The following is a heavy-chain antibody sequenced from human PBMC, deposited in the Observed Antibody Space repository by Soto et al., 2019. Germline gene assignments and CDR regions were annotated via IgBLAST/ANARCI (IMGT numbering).Heavy chain of an antibody. CDR3: ARVYGGYYFDY. V-gene: IGHV1-18*01. CDR2: ISAYNGNK. CDR1: GYTFTSYA. D-gene: IGHD3-16*01. J-gene: IGHJ4*02. Sequence: QVQVVQSGAEVKKPGASVKVSCTASGYTFTSYAISWVRQAPGQGLEWMGRISAYNGNKNYAQRLQGRVTMTTETSTRTGYMELRSLRSDDTAVYYCARVYGGYYFDYWGQGSLFTVFS.